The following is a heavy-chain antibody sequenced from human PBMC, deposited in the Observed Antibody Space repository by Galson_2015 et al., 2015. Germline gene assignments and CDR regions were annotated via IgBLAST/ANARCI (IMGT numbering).Heavy chain of an antibody. CDR3: ARDGSYYYYGMDV. J-gene: IGHJ6*02. V-gene: IGHV3-74*01. Sequence: SLRLSCAASGFTFSSYGMHWVRQAPGKGLVWVSRINSDGSSTSYADSVKGRFTISRDNAKNTLYLQMNSLRAEDTAVYYCARDGSYYYYGMDVWGQGTTVTVSS. CDR1: GFTFSSYG. CDR2: INSDGSST. D-gene: IGHD2-15*01.